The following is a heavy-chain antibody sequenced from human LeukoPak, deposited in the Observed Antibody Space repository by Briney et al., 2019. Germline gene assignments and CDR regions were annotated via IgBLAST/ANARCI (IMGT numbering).Heavy chain of an antibody. CDR3: ARDYSSGSFYGDYYFDY. D-gene: IGHD1-26*01. V-gene: IGHV3-21*01. CDR1: GFTFSTYT. J-gene: IGHJ4*02. Sequence: PGGSLRLSCAASGFTFSTYTLNWVRQAPGKWLEWVSSISSDSDIYYADSVRGRFTISRDNAKDSLYLQMNSLRAEDTAVYYCARDYSSGSFYGDYYFDYWGQGTLVTVSS. CDR2: ISSDSDI.